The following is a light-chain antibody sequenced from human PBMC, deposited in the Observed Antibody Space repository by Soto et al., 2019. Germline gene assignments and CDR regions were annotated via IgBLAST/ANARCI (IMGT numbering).Light chain of an antibody. V-gene: IGKV3-15*01. J-gene: IGKJ1*01. CDR1: QTIRSS. Sequence: EVVMTQSPATLSVSLGERATLSCRASQTIRSSLAWYQQKPGQAPRLLIYGASTRATDIPARFGGSGSGTEFPLTMSSPQSEDSAIYYCQQYNNWPQTFGQGTKVEIK. CDR2: GAS. CDR3: QQYNNWPQT.